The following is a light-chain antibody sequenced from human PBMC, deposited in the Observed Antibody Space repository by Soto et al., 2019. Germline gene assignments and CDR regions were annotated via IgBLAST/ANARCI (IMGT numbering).Light chain of an antibody. CDR2: DAS. J-gene: IGKJ1*01. V-gene: IGKV3-20*01. Sequence: EIVLTQSPGTLSLSPGERATLSCRASQSVSSSYLAWYQQKPGQAPRLLIYDASSRANGIPDRFSGSGSGTDFTLTISRLEPEDFAVYYCQQYGSSPVTFDQGTKVDIK. CDR1: QSVSSSY. CDR3: QQYGSSPVT.